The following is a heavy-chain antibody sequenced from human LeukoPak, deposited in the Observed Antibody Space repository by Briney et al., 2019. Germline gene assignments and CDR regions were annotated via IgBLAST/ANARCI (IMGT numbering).Heavy chain of an antibody. CDR1: GFTFCSYE. J-gene: IGHJ6*04. Sequence: QPGGSLRLSCAASGFTFCSYEMNWVRQAPGKGLEWVSYISSSGGTIYYADSVKGRLTISRDNAKNSLYLQMNSLRAEDTDVYYCAELGITMIGGVWGKGTTVTISS. CDR2: ISSSGGTI. CDR3: AELGITMIGGV. D-gene: IGHD3-10*02. V-gene: IGHV3-48*03.